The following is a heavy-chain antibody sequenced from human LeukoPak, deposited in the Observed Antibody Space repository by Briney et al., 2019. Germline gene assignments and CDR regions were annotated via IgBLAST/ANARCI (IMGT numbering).Heavy chain of an antibody. Sequence: SQTLSLTCTVSGGSISSGDYYWSWIRRPPGKGLEWIGYIYYSGSTYYNPSLKSRVTISVDTSKNQFSLKLSSVTAADTAVYYCARSPLDSSGSLYFDYWGQGTLVTVSS. V-gene: IGHV4-30-4*01. CDR2: IYYSGST. J-gene: IGHJ4*02. CDR3: ARSPLDSSGSLYFDY. D-gene: IGHD3-22*01. CDR1: GGSISSGDYY.